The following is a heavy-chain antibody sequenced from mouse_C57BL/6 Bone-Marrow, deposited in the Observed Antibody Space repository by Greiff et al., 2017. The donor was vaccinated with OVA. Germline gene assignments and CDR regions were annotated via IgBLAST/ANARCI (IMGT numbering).Heavy chain of an antibody. CDR2: IHPTSGST. CDR3: ARPHYYYYGSSYDY. Sequence: QVQLQQPGAELVKPGASVKLSCKASGYTFTSYWLHWVKQRPGQGLELIGMIHPTSGSTNYNEKFKSKATLTVAKSSSTAYMQLSSLTSEDSAVYYCARPHYYYYGSSYDYWGQGTTLTVSS. CDR1: GYTFTSYW. J-gene: IGHJ2*01. V-gene: IGHV1-64*01. D-gene: IGHD1-1*01.